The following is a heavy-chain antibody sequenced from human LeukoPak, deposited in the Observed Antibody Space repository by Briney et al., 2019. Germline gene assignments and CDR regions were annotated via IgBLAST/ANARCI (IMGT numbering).Heavy chain of an antibody. Sequence: GGSLRLSCAASGFTFSDYYMSWIRQAPGKGLEWVSYISSSGSTIYYADSVKGRFTISRDNSKNTVYLQMNSLRAEDTAVYYCAKGHYYGSGSPSNWFDPWGQGTLVTVSS. CDR3: AKGHYYGSGSPSNWFDP. CDR2: ISSSGSTI. J-gene: IGHJ5*02. D-gene: IGHD3-10*01. V-gene: IGHV3-11*01. CDR1: GFTFSDYY.